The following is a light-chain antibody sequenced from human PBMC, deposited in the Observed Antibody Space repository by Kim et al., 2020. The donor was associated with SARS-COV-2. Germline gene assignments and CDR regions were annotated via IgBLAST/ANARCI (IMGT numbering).Light chain of an antibody. CDR3: SSYAGSGTVL. CDR2: DVS. V-gene: IGLV2-14*03. Sequence: QSALTQPASVSGSPGQSITIPCTGTSSDVGGYNYVSWYQQHPGKAPKLMIYDVSDRPSGVSNRFSGSKSGNTASLTISGLQAEDEADYFCSSYAGSGTVLFGGGTQLTVL. J-gene: IGLJ2*01. CDR1: SSDVGGYNY.